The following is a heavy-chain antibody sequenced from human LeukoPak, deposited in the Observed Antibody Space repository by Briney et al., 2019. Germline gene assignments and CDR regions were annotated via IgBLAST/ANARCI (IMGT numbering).Heavy chain of an antibody. CDR2: IYYSGST. CDR1: GGSISSSSYY. J-gene: IGHJ4*02. CDR3: ARPSTPPPVSTNFDY. Sequence: SETLSLTCTVSGGSISSSSYYWGWIRQPPGKGLEWIGSIYYSGSTYYNPSLKSRVTISVDTSKNQFSLKLSSVTAADTAGNSWARPSTPPPVSTNFDYWAREPWSPSPQ. V-gene: IGHV4-39*01. D-gene: IGHD5/OR15-5a*01.